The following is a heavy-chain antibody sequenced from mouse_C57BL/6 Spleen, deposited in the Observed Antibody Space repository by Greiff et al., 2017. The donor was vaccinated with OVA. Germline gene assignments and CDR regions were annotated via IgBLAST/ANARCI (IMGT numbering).Heavy chain of an antibody. J-gene: IGHJ2*01. CDR3: ARGAGYSNYGDY. D-gene: IGHD2-5*01. Sequence: QVQLQQPGAELVKPGASVKMSCKASGYTFTSYWITWVKQRPGQGLEWIGDIYPGSGSTNYNEKFKSKATLTVDKPSSTAYMQLSSLTSEDSAVYYCARGAGYSNYGDYWGQGTTLTVSS. V-gene: IGHV1-55*01. CDR2: IYPGSGST. CDR1: GYTFTSYW.